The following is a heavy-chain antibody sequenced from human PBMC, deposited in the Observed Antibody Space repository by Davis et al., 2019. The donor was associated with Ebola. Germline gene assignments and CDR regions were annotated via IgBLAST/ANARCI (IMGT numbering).Heavy chain of an antibody. D-gene: IGHD3-9*01. CDR3: ARESGFYLDESYDM. CDR2: INPSGGST. Sequence: ASVKVSCKASGYTFTSYYMHWVRQAPGQGLEWMGIINPSGGSTSYAQKFQGRVTLTRDTSISTAYMELSGLRSDDTAFYYCARESGFYLDESYDMWGPGTMVTVSS. V-gene: IGHV1-46*01. CDR1: GYTFTSYY. J-gene: IGHJ3*02.